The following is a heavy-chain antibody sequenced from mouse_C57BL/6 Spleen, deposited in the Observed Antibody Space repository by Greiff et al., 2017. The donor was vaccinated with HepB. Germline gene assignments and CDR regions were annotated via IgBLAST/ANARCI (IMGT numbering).Heavy chain of an antibody. CDR3: TRDDYGSGPYYYAMDY. J-gene: IGHJ4*01. CDR2: IDPETGGT. D-gene: IGHD1-1*01. CDR1: GYTFTDYE. V-gene: IGHV1-15*01. Sequence: VQLQQSGAELVRPGSSVTLSCKASGYTFTDYEMHWVKQTPVHGLEWIGAIDPETGGTAYNQKFTGKGILTADKSSSAAYMELRSLTSEDSAVFYCTRDDYGSGPYYYAMDYCGEGTSVTVSS.